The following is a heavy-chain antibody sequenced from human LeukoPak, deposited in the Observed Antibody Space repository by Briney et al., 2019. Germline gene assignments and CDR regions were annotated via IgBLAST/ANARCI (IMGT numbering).Heavy chain of an antibody. CDR1: GYTFTGYC. J-gene: IGHJ4*02. CDR2: INPNSGGT. Sequence: ASVKVSCNASGYTFTGYCMHWVRQAPGQGLEWMGWINPNSGGTNYAQKFQGRVTMTRDTSISTAYMELSRLRSDDTAVYYCARDPSGWELPTDYWGQGTLVTVSS. V-gene: IGHV1-2*02. CDR3: ARDPSGWELPTDY. D-gene: IGHD1-26*01.